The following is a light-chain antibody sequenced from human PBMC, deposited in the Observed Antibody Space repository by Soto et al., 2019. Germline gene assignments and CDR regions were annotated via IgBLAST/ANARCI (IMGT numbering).Light chain of an antibody. J-gene: IGKJ4*01. V-gene: IGKV1-39*01. CDR2: GAS. CDR1: QSISSD. Sequence: DIQMPQSPSSLSASVGDRVTITCRASQSISSDLNWYQQKPGEAPKLLVYGASNLQSGVPSTFSGSGSWTDFTLTISSLQPEDFATYYCQQSINYPLTFGGGTKVEIK. CDR3: QQSINYPLT.